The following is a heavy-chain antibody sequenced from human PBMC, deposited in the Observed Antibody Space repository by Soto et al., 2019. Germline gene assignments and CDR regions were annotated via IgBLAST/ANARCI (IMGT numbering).Heavy chain of an antibody. CDR3: ARSGLALPYSASHWFDP. Sequence: PGGSLRLSCAASGFTFSTYGMNWVRQAPGKGLEWLSSISDSGHYIYYADSVKGRFTISRDNAKNSLFLQMNSLRGEGTAVYYCARSGLALPYSASHWFDPWGHGTLVTVSS. J-gene: IGHJ5*02. D-gene: IGHD3-22*01. V-gene: IGHV3-21*01. CDR2: ISDSGHYI. CDR1: GFTFSTYG.